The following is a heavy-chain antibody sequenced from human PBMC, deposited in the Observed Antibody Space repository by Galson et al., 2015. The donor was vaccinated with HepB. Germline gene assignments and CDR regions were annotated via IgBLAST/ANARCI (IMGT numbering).Heavy chain of an antibody. Sequence: SVKVSCKASGYTFTGYYMHWVRQAPGQGLEWMGWINPNSGGTNYAQKFQGRVTMTRDTSISTAYMELSRLRSGDTAVYYCARGGAYSSSSSGDAFDIWGQGTMVTVSS. CDR2: INPNSGGT. CDR1: GYTFTGYY. CDR3: ARGGAYSSSSSGDAFDI. J-gene: IGHJ3*02. V-gene: IGHV1-2*02. D-gene: IGHD6-6*01.